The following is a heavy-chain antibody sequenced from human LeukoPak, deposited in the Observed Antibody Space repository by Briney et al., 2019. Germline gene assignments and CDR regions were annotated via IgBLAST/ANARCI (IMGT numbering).Heavy chain of an antibody. CDR3: AKDLDVAAAAYYFDY. V-gene: IGHV3-30*18. CDR1: GVAINRYG. J-gene: IGHJ4*02. D-gene: IGHD6-13*01. CDR2: ISSDGSDK. Sequence: SLGLSCAVSGVAINRYGCYRGRHRPRQGLEGGAVISSDGSDKYYADSVKGRFTISRDNSKNTLYLQMNSLRADDTALYYCAKDLDVAAAAYYFDYWGQGTLVTVSS.